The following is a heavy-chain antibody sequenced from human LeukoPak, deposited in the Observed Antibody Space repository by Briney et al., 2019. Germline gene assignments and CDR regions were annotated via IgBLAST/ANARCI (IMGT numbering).Heavy chain of an antibody. Sequence: PGGSLRLSCAASGFTFSSYAMSWVRQAPGKGLEWVSIINKSGGSTNYADSVKGRFTISRDNSKNTLYLQMNSLRAEDTAVYYCARDPTPGGAAAGTLLDYWGQGTLVTVSS. J-gene: IGHJ4*02. V-gene: IGHV3-23*01. CDR3: ARDPTPGGAAAGTLLDY. D-gene: IGHD6-13*01. CDR2: INKSGGST. CDR1: GFTFSSYA.